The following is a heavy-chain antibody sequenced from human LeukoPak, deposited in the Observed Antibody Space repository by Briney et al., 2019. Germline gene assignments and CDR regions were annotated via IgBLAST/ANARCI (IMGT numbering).Heavy chain of an antibody. CDR1: GGSFSGYY. CDR2: INHSGST. Sequence: SETLSLTCAVYGGSFSGYYWSWIRQPPGRGLEWIGEINHSGSTNYNPSLKSRVTISVDTSKNQFSLKLSSVTAADTAVYYCARESIAAAGTPLDYWGQETLVTVSS. J-gene: IGHJ4*02. D-gene: IGHD6-13*01. CDR3: ARESIAAAGTPLDY. V-gene: IGHV4-34*01.